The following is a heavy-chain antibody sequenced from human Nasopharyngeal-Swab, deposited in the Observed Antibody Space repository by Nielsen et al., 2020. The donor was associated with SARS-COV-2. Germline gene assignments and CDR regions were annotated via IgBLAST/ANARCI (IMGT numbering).Heavy chain of an antibody. V-gene: IGHV3-21*04. D-gene: IGHD3-22*01. CDR3: AKDLGFGDSSGYLGY. Sequence: GESLKISCAASGFTFSSYSMNWVRQAPGKGLEWVSSISSSSSYIYYADSVKGRFTISRDNAKNSLYLQMNSLRAEDTAVYYCAKDLGFGDSSGYLGYWGQGTLVTVSS. J-gene: IGHJ4*02. CDR1: GFTFSSYS. CDR2: ISSSSSYI.